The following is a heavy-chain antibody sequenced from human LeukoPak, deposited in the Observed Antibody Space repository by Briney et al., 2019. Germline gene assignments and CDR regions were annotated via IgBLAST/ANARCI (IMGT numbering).Heavy chain of an antibody. V-gene: IGHV1-18*01. Sequence: ASVKVSCKASGYTFINYGINWVRQAPGQGLEWVGWITPYNGNTNYAQKLQGRVTMTTDTSTSTAYMELRSLRPGDTAVYYCARRGVYYYDSSGRANYYFDFWGQGTLVTVSS. J-gene: IGHJ4*02. D-gene: IGHD3-22*01. CDR1: GYTFINYG. CDR3: ARRGVYYYDSSGRANYYFDF. CDR2: ITPYNGNT.